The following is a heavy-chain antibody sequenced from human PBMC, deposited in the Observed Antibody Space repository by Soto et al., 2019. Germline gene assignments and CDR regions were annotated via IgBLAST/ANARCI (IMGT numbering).Heavy chain of an antibody. CDR3: ARGRGYCSSTSCYDAVDI. J-gene: IGHJ3*02. CDR2: IIPIFGTA. Sequence: ASVKVSCKASGGTFSSYAISWVRQAPGQGLAWMGGIIPIFGTANYAQKFQGRVTITADESTSTAYMELSSLRSEDTAVYYCARGRGYCSSTSCYDAVDIWGQGTMVAVS. D-gene: IGHD2-2*01. V-gene: IGHV1-69*13. CDR1: GGTFSSYA.